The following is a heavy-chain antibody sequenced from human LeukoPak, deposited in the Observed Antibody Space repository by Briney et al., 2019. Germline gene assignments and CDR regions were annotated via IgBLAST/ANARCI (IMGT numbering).Heavy chain of an antibody. Sequence: ASVKVSCKASGGTFSSYAIGWVRQAPGQGLEWMGRIIPILGIANYAQKFQGRVTITADKSTSTAYMELSSLRSEDTAVYYCARDVTRGTFDIWGQGTMVTVSS. CDR3: ARDVTRGTFDI. CDR2: IIPILGIA. J-gene: IGHJ3*02. V-gene: IGHV1-69*04. CDR1: GGTFSSYA.